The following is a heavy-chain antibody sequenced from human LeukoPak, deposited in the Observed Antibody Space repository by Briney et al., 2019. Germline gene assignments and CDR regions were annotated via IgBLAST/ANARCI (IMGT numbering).Heavy chain of an antibody. CDR3: ARAPSEIGGYYPEYFRH. J-gene: IGHJ1*01. Sequence: GGSLRLSCAASGFTLSSYWMHWVRQAPGKGLGWVSRSKSDGRTNYADSVKGRFTISRDNAKNTVSLQMNSLRAEDTGVYYCARAPSEIGGYYPEYFRHWGQGTLVIVSS. CDR2: SKSDGRT. V-gene: IGHV3-74*01. CDR1: GFTLSSYW. D-gene: IGHD3-22*01.